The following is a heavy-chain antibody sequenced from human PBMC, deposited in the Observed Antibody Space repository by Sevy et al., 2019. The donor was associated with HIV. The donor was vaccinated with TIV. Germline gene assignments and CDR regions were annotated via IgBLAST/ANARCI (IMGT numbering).Heavy chain of an antibody. CDR1: GFTFSRYW. CDR2: TNSDGSST. J-gene: IGHJ4*02. CDR3: ARYYYDSSGIDY. D-gene: IGHD3-22*01. Sequence: GVSVRLSCTASGFTFSRYWMHWVRQAPGNGLLWFSRTNSDGSSTSYADSVKGRYTISRDNAKNTLYLQMNSLRAEDTAVYYCARYYYDSSGIDYWGQGTLVTVSS. V-gene: IGHV3-74*01.